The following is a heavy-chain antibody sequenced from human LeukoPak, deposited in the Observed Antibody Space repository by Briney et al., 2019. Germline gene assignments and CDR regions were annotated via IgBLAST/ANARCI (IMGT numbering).Heavy chain of an antibody. D-gene: IGHD4/OR15-4a*01. CDR2: IYSGGST. Sequence: GGSLRLSCAASGLTVSSNSMSWVRQAPGKGLEWVSFIYSGGSTYYADSVKGRFTISRDNSENTLYLQMNSLRADETAVYYCARRAGAYSHPYDYWGQGTLVTVSS. J-gene: IGHJ4*02. V-gene: IGHV3-53*01. CDR1: GLTVSSNS. CDR3: ARRAGAYSHPYDY.